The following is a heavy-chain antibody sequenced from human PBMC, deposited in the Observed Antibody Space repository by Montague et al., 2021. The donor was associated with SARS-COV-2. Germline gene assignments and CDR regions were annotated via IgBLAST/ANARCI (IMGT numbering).Heavy chain of an antibody. CDR3: ARVPPYYYDSSGYYSGAFDI. V-gene: IGHV4-61*02. J-gene: IGHJ3*02. CDR1: VGSISRGSYY. Sequence: TLSLTCTVSVGSISRGSYYWSWIRQPAGKGLEWIVRIYTSGSTNYNPSLKSRVTISVDTSKNQFSLKLSSVTAADTAVYYCARVPPYYYDSSGYYSGAFDIWGQGTMVTVSS. D-gene: IGHD3-22*01. CDR2: IYTSGST.